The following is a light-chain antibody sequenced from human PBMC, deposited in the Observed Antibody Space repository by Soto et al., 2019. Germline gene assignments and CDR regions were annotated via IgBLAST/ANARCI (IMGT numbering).Light chain of an antibody. CDR2: DVS. CDR3: SSHAGSSVV. CDR1: SSDVGAYNY. J-gene: IGLJ2*01. Sequence: QSALTQPPSASGSPGQSVPISCTGTSSDVGAYNYVSWYQQHPGKAPQHIIYDVSKRSSGVPDRFSGSKSGNTASLTVSGLQAEDEADYYCSSHAGSSVVFGGGTKLTVL. V-gene: IGLV2-8*01.